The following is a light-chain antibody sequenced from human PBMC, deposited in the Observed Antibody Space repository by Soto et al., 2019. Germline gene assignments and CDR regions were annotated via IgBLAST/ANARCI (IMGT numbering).Light chain of an antibody. Sequence: EIVLTQSPATLSLSPVERATLSCRASQSISSYLAWYQQKPGQAPRLLIYDASNRATGIPARFTGSGSATDFTLTISSLEPEDFAVYYCQHRSSWPLAFGQGTRLEIK. CDR1: QSISSY. CDR2: DAS. J-gene: IGKJ5*01. CDR3: QHRSSWPLA. V-gene: IGKV3-11*01.